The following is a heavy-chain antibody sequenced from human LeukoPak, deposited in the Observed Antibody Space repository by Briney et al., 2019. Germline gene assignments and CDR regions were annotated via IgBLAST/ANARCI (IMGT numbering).Heavy chain of an antibody. CDR3: AKRPVIDPKSITGTKWSLDS. D-gene: IGHD1-7*01. Sequence: GGSLRLSCAASGFTVSDYYMSWVRQAPGKGLEWVSLIYSGGSGSTSYADSVKGRFTISRDNSKNTLYLQMNSLRVEDTAVYYCAKRPVIDPKSITGTKWSLDSWGQGTLVTVSS. J-gene: IGHJ4*02. CDR2: IYSGGSGST. CDR1: GFTVSDYY. V-gene: IGHV3-66*04.